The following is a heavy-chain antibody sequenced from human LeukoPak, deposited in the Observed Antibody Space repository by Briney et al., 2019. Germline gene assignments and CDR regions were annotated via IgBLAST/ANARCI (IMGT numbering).Heavy chain of an antibody. CDR1: GGTFSSYA. V-gene: IGHV1-69*04. CDR2: IIPILGIA. J-gene: IGHJ5*02. D-gene: IGHD4-17*01. Sequence: SVKVSCKASGGTFSSYAISWVRQAPGQGLEWMGRIIPILGIANYAQKFQGRVTITADKSTSTAYMELSSLRSEDTAAYYCARSTVDYGDYTKVRRNNWFDPWGQGTLVTVSS. CDR3: ARSTVDYGDYTKVRRNNWFDP.